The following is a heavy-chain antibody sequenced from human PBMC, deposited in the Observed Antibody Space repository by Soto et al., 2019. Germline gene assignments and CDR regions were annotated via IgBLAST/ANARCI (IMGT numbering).Heavy chain of an antibody. CDR1: GFAFSTYA. CDR3: AKVTKRAAAGRYEYYKYGMDV. CDR2: ISGSGGSS. Sequence: GGSLRLSCAAAGFAFSTYAMTWVRQAPGKGLEWVSVISGSGGSSYYAASVKGRFTISRDNSKNTLFLQMNGLRAEDTAVYYCAKVTKRAAAGRYEYYKYGMDVWGQGTTVTVSS. V-gene: IGHV3-23*01. D-gene: IGHD6-13*01. J-gene: IGHJ6*02.